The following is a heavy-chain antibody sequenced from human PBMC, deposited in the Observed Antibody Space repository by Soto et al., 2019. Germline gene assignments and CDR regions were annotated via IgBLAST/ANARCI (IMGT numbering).Heavy chain of an antibody. J-gene: IGHJ6*02. V-gene: IGHV3-30*18. Sequence: PGGSLRLSCAASGFTFSSYGMHWVRQAPGKGLEWVAVISYDGSNKYYADSVKGRFTISRDNSKNTLYLQMNSLRAEDTAVYYCAKDNRFRGSSGRYYYYGMDVWGQGTTVTVSS. CDR3: AKDNRFRGSSGRYYYYGMDV. D-gene: IGHD6-6*01. CDR1: GFTFSSYG. CDR2: ISYDGSNK.